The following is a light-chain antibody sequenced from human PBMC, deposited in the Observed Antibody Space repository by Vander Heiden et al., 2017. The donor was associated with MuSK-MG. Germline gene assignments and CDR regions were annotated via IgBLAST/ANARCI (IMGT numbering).Light chain of an antibody. V-gene: IGLV1-47*03. CDR1: TSNIGNSF. CDR3: AAWDDSLRAWV. CDR2: RSD. J-gene: IGLJ3*02. Sequence: QSVVTQTPSASGTPGQRVTISCSGTTSNIGNSFVYWYQQLPGTAPRLLIYRSDQRSSGVPDRFSASKSGTSASLAISGLSSDDEADYYCAAWDDSLRAWVFGGGTKVTGL.